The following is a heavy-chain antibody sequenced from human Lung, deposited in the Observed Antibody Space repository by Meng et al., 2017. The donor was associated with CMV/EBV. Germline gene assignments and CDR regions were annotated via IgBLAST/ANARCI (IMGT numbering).Heavy chain of an antibody. Sequence: YTLTSDYMHWVRQAPGQGLEWMGIINPSGGCTSNAEKFQGRVTMTRDTSTSTVYMELSSLRSEDTAVYYCERGYHSPSRVVRGSEGDYWXQGTXVTVSS. J-gene: IGHJ4*02. CDR3: ERGYHSPSRVVRGSEGDY. V-gene: IGHV1-46*01. CDR1: YTLTSDY. D-gene: IGHD3-10*01. CDR2: INPSGGCT.